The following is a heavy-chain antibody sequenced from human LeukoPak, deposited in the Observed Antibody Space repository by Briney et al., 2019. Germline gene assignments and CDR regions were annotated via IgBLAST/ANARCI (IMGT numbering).Heavy chain of an antibody. CDR1: GGSISSYY. J-gene: IGHJ4*02. V-gene: IGHV4-59*01. D-gene: IGHD5-18*01. Sequence: SETLSLTCTVSGGSISSYYWSWIRQPPGKGLEWIGYIYYSGSTNYNPSLKSRVTISVDTSKNQFSLKLSSVTAADTVVYYCARDAGDTAMGLFDYWGQGTLVTVSS. CDR3: ARDAGDTAMGLFDY. CDR2: IYYSGST.